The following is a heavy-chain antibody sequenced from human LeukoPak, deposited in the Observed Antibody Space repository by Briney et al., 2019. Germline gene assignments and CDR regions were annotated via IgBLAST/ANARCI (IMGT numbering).Heavy chain of an antibody. Sequence: GGTLRLSCATSGFTFRNYGMAWVRQAPGKGLEWVSSIHTTGGKTYYAESVKGRFTISRDNSKNTLYLQMNSLRAEDTAVYYCARDPYSGTYGDTYYYYMDVWGKGTTVTISS. V-gene: IGHV3-23*01. CDR1: GFTFRNYG. J-gene: IGHJ6*03. CDR2: IHTTGGKT. D-gene: IGHD1-26*01. CDR3: ARDPYSGTYGDTYYYYMDV.